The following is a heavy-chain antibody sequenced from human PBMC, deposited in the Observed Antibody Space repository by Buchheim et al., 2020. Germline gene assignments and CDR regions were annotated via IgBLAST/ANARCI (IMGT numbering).Heavy chain of an antibody. CDR1: GFTFSSYG. CDR3: AKDGALGHCSGGSCYLED. V-gene: IGHV3-30*18. J-gene: IGHJ4*02. Sequence: QVQLVESGGGVVQPGRSLRVSCAASGFTFSSYGMHWVRQAPGQGLAWVAVISSDGSNKYYADSVKGRFTISRDNSKNTLYLQRNSLRAEDTAVYYCAKDGALGHCSGGSCYLEDWSQGTL. CDR2: ISSDGSNK. D-gene: IGHD2-15*01.